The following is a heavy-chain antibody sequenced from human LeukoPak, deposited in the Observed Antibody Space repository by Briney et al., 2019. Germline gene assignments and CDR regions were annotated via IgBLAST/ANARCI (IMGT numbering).Heavy chain of an antibody. J-gene: IGHJ4*02. V-gene: IGHV3-21*01. Sequence: GGSLRFSSTPPEFPLRSYIITGFRQAPGKGLEWVSSISSSSSYIYYADSVKGRFTISRDNATNSLYLQMNSLRAEDTAVYYCARDGYNSSYVWFDYWGQGTLVTVSS. CDR1: EFPLRSYI. CDR3: ARDGYNSSYVWFDY. D-gene: IGHD3-16*01. CDR2: ISSSSSYI.